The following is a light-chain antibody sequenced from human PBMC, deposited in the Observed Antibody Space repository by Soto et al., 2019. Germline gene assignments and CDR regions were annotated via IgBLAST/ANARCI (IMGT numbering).Light chain of an antibody. Sequence: EIVLTQSPGTLSLSPGERATLSCRAGQTVSSSFLAWYQQKPGQAPRLLIYGAFSRATGIPDRFSGSGSGTDFTLTISRLEPEDFAVYYCQQYGSSPPYTFGQGTKLEIK. CDR3: QQYGSSPPYT. J-gene: IGKJ2*01. V-gene: IGKV3-20*01. CDR2: GAF. CDR1: QTVSSSF.